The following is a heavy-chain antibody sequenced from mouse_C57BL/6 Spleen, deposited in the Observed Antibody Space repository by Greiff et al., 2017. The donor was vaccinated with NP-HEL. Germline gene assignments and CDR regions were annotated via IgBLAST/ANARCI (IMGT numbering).Heavy chain of an antibody. J-gene: IGHJ3*01. CDR3: ARSYYYGSSYVDTWFAY. CDR2: IHPNSGST. D-gene: IGHD1-1*01. CDR1: GYTFTSYW. Sequence: VQLQQPGAELVKPGASVKLSCKASGYTFTSYWMHWVKQRPGQGLEWIGMIHPNSGSTNYNEKFKSKATLTVDKSSSTAYMQLSSLTSEDSAVYSCARSYYYGSSYVDTWFAYWGQGTLVTVSA. V-gene: IGHV1-64*01.